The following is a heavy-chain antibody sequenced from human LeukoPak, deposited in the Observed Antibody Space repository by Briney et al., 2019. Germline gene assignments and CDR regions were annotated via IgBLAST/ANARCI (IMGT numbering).Heavy chain of an antibody. D-gene: IGHD1-26*01. CDR3: ALVGDYDPGFDY. Sequence: ASVKVSCKASGYTFTGYYMHWVRQAPGQGFEWMGWINPNSGGTNYAQKFQGRVTMTRDTSISTAYMELSRLRSDDTAVYYCALVGDYDPGFDYWGQGTLVTVSS. CDR1: GYTFTGYY. V-gene: IGHV1-2*02. CDR2: INPNSGGT. J-gene: IGHJ4*02.